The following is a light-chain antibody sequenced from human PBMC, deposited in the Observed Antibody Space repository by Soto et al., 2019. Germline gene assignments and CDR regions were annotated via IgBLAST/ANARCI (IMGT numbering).Light chain of an antibody. CDR3: CSYAGSYTFARKV. CDR1: SSDVAIYNY. V-gene: IGLV2-11*01. CDR2: DVS. J-gene: IGLJ1*01. Sequence: QSVLTRPRSVSGSPGQSVTISCTGTSSDVAIYNYISWYQQHPGEAPKLMIHDVSERPSGVPDRFSGSKSGNTASLTISGLQAEDEADYYCCSYAGSYTFARKVFGTGTKVTVL.